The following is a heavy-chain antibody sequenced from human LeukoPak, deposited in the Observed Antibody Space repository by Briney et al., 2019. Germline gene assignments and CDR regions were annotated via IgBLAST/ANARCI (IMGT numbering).Heavy chain of an antibody. CDR2: IKQDGSEK. D-gene: IGHD4-17*01. J-gene: IGHJ4*02. Sequence: GGSLRLSCAASGFTFSSYWMSWVRQAPGKGLEWVANIKQDGSEKYYVDSVKGRFTISRDNAKNSLYLQMNSLRAEDTAVYYCARVLGGDYEHQTFDYWGQGTLVTVSS. CDR3: ARVLGGDYEHQTFDY. CDR1: GFTFSSYW. V-gene: IGHV3-7*01.